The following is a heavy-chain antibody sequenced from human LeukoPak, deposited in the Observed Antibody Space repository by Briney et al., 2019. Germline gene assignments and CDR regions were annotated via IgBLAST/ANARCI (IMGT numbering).Heavy chain of an antibody. Sequence: PGRSLRLSCAASGFTFSSYGMHWVRQAPGKGLEWVAVIWYDGSNKYYADSVKGRFTISRDNAKNSLYLQMNSLRAEDTAVYYCARDHNDGDYWGQGTLVTVSS. J-gene: IGHJ4*02. CDR3: ARDHNDGDY. V-gene: IGHV3-33*01. CDR1: GFTFSSYG. D-gene: IGHD3-16*01. CDR2: IWYDGSNK.